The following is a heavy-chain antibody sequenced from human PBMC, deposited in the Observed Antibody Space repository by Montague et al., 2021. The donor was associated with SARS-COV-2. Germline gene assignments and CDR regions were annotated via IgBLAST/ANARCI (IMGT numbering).Heavy chain of an antibody. CDR3: ARDNYDYVWGSYRYIY. V-gene: IGHV3-30*04. CDR2: ISYDGSNK. J-gene: IGHJ4*02. Sequence: SLRLSCAASGFTFSSYAMHWVRQAPGNGLEWVAVISYDGSNKYYADSVKGRFTISRDTSKNTLYLQMNSLRAEDTAVYYCARDNYDYVWGSYRYIYWGQGTLVTVSS. D-gene: IGHD3-16*02. CDR1: GFTFSSYA.